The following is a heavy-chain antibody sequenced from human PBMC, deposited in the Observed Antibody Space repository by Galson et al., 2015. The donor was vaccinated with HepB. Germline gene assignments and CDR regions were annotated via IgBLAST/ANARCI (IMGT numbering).Heavy chain of an antibody. V-gene: IGHV1-8*01. CDR3: ARGRPTTYDAFDI. CDR2: TNPNSGNT. J-gene: IGHJ3*02. CDR1: GYTFTSYD. Sequence: SVKVSCKASGYTFTSYDINWVRQATGQGLEWMGWTNPNSGNTGYAQKFQGRVTMTRNTSISTAYMELSSLRSEDTAVYYCARGRPTTYDAFDIWGQGTMVTVSS. D-gene: IGHD4-11*01.